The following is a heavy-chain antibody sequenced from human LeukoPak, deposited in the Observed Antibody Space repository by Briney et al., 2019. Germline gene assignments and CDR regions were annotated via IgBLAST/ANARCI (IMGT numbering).Heavy chain of an antibody. CDR2: INHSGST. CDR1: GGSFSGYY. J-gene: IGHJ5*02. CDR3: ARGIEDTAMVTVWFDP. V-gene: IGHV4-34*01. D-gene: IGHD5-18*01. Sequence: PSETLSLTCAVYGGSFSGYYWSWIRQPPGKGLEWIGEINHSGSTNYNPSLKSRVTISVDTSKNQFSLELSSVTAADTAVYYCARGIEDTAMVTVWFDPWGQGTLVTVSS.